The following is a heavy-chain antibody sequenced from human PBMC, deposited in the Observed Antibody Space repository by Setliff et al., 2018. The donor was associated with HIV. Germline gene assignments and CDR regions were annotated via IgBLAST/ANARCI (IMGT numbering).Heavy chain of an antibody. CDR3: ARCYYNFWSGYPLDYMDV. D-gene: IGHD3-3*01. CDR2: IYSSGST. Sequence: SETLSLTCTVSGGSIRSYYWNWIRQPPGKGLEWIGYIYSSGSTNYNPSLKRRVTISVDTSKNQFSLKLTSVTASDTAIYYCARCYYNFWSGYPLDYMDVWGKGTTVTVSS. J-gene: IGHJ6*03. V-gene: IGHV4-59*08. CDR1: GGSIRSYY.